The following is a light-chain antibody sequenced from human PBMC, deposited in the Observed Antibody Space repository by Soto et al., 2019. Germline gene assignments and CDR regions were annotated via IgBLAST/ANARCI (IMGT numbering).Light chain of an antibody. J-gene: IGKJ2*01. Sequence: EIVLTQSPDTLSLSPGDTATLSCRASQSVASYLAWYQQKPGQPPRLLMYHASNTATGIPARSSGSGSGTPFSLTISRLEPDDFGVYYGQQRADWPRGSFGQGTKLEIK. V-gene: IGKV3-11*01. CDR3: QQRADWPRGS. CDR2: HAS. CDR1: QSVASY.